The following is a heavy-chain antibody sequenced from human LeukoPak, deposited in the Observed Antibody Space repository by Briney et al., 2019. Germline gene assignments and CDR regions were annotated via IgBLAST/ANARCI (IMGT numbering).Heavy chain of an antibody. D-gene: IGHD5-18*01. V-gene: IGHV1-69*13. J-gene: IGHJ5*02. CDR2: IIPIFGTA. CDR3: ARGGYGYGSGWFDP. CDR1: GGTFSSYA. Sequence: ASVKVSCKASGGTFSSYAISWVRQAPGQGLEWMGGIIPIFGTANYAQKFQGRVTITADESTSTAYMELSSLRSEDTAVYYCARGGYGYGSGWFDPWGQGTLVTVSS.